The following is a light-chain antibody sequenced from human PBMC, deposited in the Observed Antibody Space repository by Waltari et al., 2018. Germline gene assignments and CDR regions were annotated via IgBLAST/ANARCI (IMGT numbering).Light chain of an antibody. J-gene: IGLJ3*02. CDR1: SSDVGGYNY. CDR2: DVT. V-gene: IGLV2-14*01. Sequence: QSSLTQPASVSGSPGQSIPISCTGTSSDVGGYNYVSWYQPHPGKAPKLMIYDVTKRPSGVSNRFSGSKSGNTASLTISGLQAEDEADYYCSSYARGATWVFGGGTKLTVL. CDR3: SSYARGATWV.